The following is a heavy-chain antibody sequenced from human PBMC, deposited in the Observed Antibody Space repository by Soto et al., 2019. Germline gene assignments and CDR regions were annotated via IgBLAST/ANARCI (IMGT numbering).Heavy chain of an antibody. J-gene: IGHJ5*02. CDR3: ARVRTGGVGWVDP. D-gene: IGHD1-1*01. CDR2: TRNKVNSYTT. CDR1: GFTFSDHY. Sequence: PGGSLRLSCVASGFTFSDHYMDWVRQAPGKGLEWVGRTRNKVNSYTTEYAASVKGRFTSSRDDSKNSLYLQMNSLKNEDTAVYYCARVRTGGVGWVDPWGQGTLVTVSS. V-gene: IGHV3-72*01.